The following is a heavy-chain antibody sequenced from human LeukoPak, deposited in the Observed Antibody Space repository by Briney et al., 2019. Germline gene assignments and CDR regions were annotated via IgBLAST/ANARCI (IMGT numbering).Heavy chain of an antibody. J-gene: IGHJ4*02. V-gene: IGHV1-69*04. CDR1: GGTFSSYA. CDR3: ARGHVDTAMVFDY. Sequence: SVKVSCKASGGTFSSYAISWVRQAPGQGLEWMGRIIPILGIANYAQKFQGRVTITADKSTSTAYMELSSLRSEDTAVYYCARGHVDTAMVFDYWGRGTLVTVSS. D-gene: IGHD5-18*01. CDR2: IIPILGIA.